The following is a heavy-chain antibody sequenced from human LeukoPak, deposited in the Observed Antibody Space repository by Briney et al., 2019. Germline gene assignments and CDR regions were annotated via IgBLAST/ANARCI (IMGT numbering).Heavy chain of an antibody. D-gene: IGHD3-22*01. CDR3: ARGANYYDSSGYYNY. J-gene: IGHJ4*02. CDR1: GFTFSSYG. CDR2: IWYDGSNK. V-gene: IGHV3-33*01. Sequence: PGGSLRLSCAASGFTFSSYGMHWVRQAPGKGLEWVAVIWYDGSNKYYADSVKGRFTISRDNSKNTLYLQMNSLRAEDTAVYYCARGANYYDSSGYYNYCGQGTLVTVSS.